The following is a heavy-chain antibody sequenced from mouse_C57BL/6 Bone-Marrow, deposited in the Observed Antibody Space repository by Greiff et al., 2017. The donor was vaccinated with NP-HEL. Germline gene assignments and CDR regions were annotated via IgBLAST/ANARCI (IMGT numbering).Heavy chain of an antibody. CDR3: ARGLRGY. V-gene: IGHV5-4*03. D-gene: IGHD2-2*01. CDR2: ISDGGSYT. J-gene: IGHJ2*01. Sequence: EVKLMESGGGLVKPGGSLKLSCAASGFTFSSYAMSWVRQTPEKRLEWVATISDGGSYTYYPDNVKGRFTISRDNAKNNLYLQMSHLKSEDTAMYYCARGLRGYWGQGTTLTVSS. CDR1: GFTFSSYA.